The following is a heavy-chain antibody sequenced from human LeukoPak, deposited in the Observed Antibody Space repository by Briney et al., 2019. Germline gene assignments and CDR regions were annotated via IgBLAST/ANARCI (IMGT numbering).Heavy chain of an antibody. CDR1: GFTFDDYG. Sequence: GGSLRLSCAASGFTFDDYGMSWIRQAPGKGLEWVSYISSSGSTIYYADSVKGRFTISRDNAKNSLYLQMNSLRAEDTAVYYCARLSSGYYHDAFDMWGQGTLATVSS. J-gene: IGHJ3*02. CDR3: ARLSSGYYHDAFDM. CDR2: ISSSGSTI. V-gene: IGHV3-11*04. D-gene: IGHD3-22*01.